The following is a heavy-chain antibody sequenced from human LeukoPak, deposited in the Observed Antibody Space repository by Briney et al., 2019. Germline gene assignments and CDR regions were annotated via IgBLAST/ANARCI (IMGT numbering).Heavy chain of an antibody. CDR2: ISSSGSTI. Sequence: PGGSLRLSCAASGFTFSSCEMNWVRQAPGKGLEWVSYISSSGSTIYYADSVKGRFTISRDNARNSLYLQMNSLRAEDTAVYYCAKERLICRGGSCYGRPGFGAFDIWGQGTMVTVSS. V-gene: IGHV3-48*03. CDR3: AKERLICRGGSCYGRPGFGAFDI. J-gene: IGHJ3*02. CDR1: GFTFSSCE. D-gene: IGHD2-15*01.